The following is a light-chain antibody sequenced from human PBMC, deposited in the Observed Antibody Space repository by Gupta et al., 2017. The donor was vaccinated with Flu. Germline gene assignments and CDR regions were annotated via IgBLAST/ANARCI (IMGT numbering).Light chain of an antibody. CDR3: AAWDDSLRGWV. J-gene: IGLJ3*02. V-gene: IGLV1-47*01. CDR2: RND. Sequence: NSNIGSNYLYWYQQFPGSAPKLLIYRNDQRPSGVPDRCSGSKSGTSASLAISGLRSADEADYYCAAWDDSLRGWVFGGGTKLTVL. CDR1: NSNIGSNY.